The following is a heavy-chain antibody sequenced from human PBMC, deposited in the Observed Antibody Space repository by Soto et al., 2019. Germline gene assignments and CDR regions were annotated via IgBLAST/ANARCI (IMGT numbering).Heavy chain of an antibody. V-gene: IGHV6-1*01. J-gene: IGHJ6*02. CDR3: ASEEIAARLNYYYGMDV. D-gene: IGHD6-6*01. Sequence: SQTLSLTCAISGDSVSSNSAAWNWIRQSPSRGLEWLGRTYYRSKWYNDYAVSVKSRITINPDTSKNQFSLQLNSVTPEDTAVYYCASEEIAARLNYYYGMDVWGQGTTVTVSS. CDR1: GDSVSSNSAA. CDR2: TYYRSKWYN.